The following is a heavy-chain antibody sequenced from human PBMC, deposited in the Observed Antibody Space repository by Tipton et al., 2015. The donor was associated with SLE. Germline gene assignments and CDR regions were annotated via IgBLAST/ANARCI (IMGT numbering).Heavy chain of an antibody. Sequence: TLSLTCTVSGGSISSYYWSWIRQPAGKGLDWIGRIYTSGSTNYNPSLKSRVTMSVDTSKNQFSLKLSSVTAADTAVYYCARGCWSGHCPIHYYYYMDVWGKGTTVTVSS. V-gene: IGHV4-4*07. CDR3: ARGCWSGHCPIHYYYYMDV. D-gene: IGHD3-3*01. J-gene: IGHJ6*03. CDR2: IYTSGST. CDR1: GGSISSYY.